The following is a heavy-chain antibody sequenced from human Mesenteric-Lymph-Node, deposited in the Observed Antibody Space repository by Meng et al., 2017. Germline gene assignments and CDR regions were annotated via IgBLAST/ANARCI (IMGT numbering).Heavy chain of an antibody. D-gene: IGHD3-22*01. CDR2: ISGSGGST. J-gene: IGHJ3*02. CDR1: GFTFSSYS. V-gene: IGHV3-23*01. Sequence: GESLKISCAASGFTFSSYSMNWVRQAPGKGLEWVSAISGSGGSTYYADSVKGRFTISRDKSKNTLYLEMNSLRAEDTAVYYCAKDQKDYYESSGYLKDAFGIWGQGIMVTVSS. CDR3: AKDQKDYYESSGYLKDAFGI.